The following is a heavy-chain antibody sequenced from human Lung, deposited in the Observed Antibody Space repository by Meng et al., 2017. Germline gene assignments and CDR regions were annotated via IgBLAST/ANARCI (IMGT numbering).Heavy chain of an antibody. CDR1: GFTFTDHW. CDR2: INRDGTKP. D-gene: IGHD1-1*01. V-gene: IGHV3-74*03. CDR3: TNDRLNH. J-gene: IGHJ1*01. Sequence: VPLVGYGGGLVPPGGALSLSCAASGFTFTDHWMHWVRQGPGKGLVWVSRINRDGTKPTYADSVKGRFTISRDNAKNTLYLQMNNLRAEDTAFYYCTNDRLNHWGQGALVTVSS.